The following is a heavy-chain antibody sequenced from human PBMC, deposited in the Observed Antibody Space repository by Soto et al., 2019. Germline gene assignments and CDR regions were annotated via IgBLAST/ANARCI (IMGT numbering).Heavy chain of an antibody. V-gene: IGHV4-59*01. Sequence: SETLSLSGTVSGGSISSYYLSWIRQPTGKGLEWIGYIYYRGSTNYNPSLKSRVTISVDTSKNQFSLKLSSVTAADKAVYYCASSTGIAAPDYWYFDLWGRGTLVTVSS. D-gene: IGHD6-6*01. J-gene: IGHJ2*01. CDR2: IYYRGST. CDR3: ASSTGIAAPDYWYFDL. CDR1: GGSISSYY.